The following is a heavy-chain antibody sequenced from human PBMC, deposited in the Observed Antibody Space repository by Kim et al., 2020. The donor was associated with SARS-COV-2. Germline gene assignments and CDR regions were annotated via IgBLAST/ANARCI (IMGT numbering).Heavy chain of an antibody. Sequence: GVSLRLSCAASGFTFSSYAMSWVRQAPGKGLEWVSAITGNGGTTYYADSVKGRFTIFRDNSKDTFYLQMNSLRAEDTAVYYCAKTPGGYTYGRFYFDSWGKGTLVTVSS. V-gene: IGHV3-23*01. CDR3: AKTPGGYTYGRFYFDS. CDR2: ITGNGGTT. CDR1: GFTFSSYA. J-gene: IGHJ4*02. D-gene: IGHD5-18*01.